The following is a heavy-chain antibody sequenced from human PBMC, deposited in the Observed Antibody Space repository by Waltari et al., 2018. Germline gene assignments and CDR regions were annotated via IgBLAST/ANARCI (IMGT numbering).Heavy chain of an antibody. CDR3: AKDKQYQLLWDAFDI. CDR1: GFTFDDYA. J-gene: IGHJ3*02. V-gene: IGHV3-9*01. CDR2: ISWNSGSI. D-gene: IGHD2-2*01. Sequence: EVQLVESGGGLVQPGRSLRLSCAASGFTFDDYAMHWVRQAPGKGLEWVSGISWNSGSIGYADSLKGRFTISRDNAKNSLYLQMNSLRAEDTALYYCAKDKQYQLLWDAFDIWGQGTMVTVSS.